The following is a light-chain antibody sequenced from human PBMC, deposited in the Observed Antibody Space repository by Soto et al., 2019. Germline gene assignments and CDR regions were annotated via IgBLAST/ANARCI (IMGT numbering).Light chain of an antibody. V-gene: IGLV4-69*01. CDR1: SGYSSYA. CDR3: QTWGTGTVV. Sequence: QLVLTQSPSASASLGASVKLTCTLSSGYSSYAIAWHQQQPEKGPRYLMKLNSDGSHSKGDGIPDRFSGSSSGAERYLTISSLQSEDEADYYCQTWGTGTVVFGGGTKVTVL. J-gene: IGLJ2*01. CDR2: LNSDGSH.